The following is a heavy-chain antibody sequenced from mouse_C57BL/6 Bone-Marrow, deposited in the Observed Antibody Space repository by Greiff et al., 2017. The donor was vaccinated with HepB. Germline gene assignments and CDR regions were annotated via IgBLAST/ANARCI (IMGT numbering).Heavy chain of an antibody. CDR2: IYPGDGDT. V-gene: IGHV1-82*01. Sequence: VQLVESGPELVKPGASVKISCKASGYAFSSSWMNWVKQRPGKGLEWIGRIYPGDGDTNYNGKFKGKATLTADKSSSTAYMQLSSLTSEDSAVYFCASRMVYYSNFDYWGQGTTLTVSS. D-gene: IGHD2-5*01. CDR3: ASRMVYYSNFDY. CDR1: GYAFSSSW. J-gene: IGHJ2*01.